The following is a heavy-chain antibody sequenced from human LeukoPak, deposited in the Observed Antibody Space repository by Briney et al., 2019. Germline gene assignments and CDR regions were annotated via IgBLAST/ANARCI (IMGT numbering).Heavy chain of an antibody. V-gene: IGHV4-59*01. CDR3: ARVLDLSKRGLDAFDI. J-gene: IGHJ3*02. CDR1: GGSISSYF. CDR2: VYYSGST. Sequence: PSETLSLTCTVSGGSISSYFWSWIRQPPGKGLEWIGYVYYSGSTNYNPSLKSRVTISVDTSKKQFSLKLSSATAADTAVYYCARVLDLSKRGLDAFDIWGQGAMVTVSS. D-gene: IGHD3-16*01.